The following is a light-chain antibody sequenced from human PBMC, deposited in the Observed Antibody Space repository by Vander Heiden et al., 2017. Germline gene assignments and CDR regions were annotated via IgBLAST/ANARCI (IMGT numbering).Light chain of an antibody. J-gene: IGLJ3*02. CDR1: SPNIGAGYD. CDR2: GNS. CDR3: QSYDSSLSGVV. Sequence: QSVLTQPPSVSGAPGQRVTISCTGSSPNIGAGYDVHWYQQLPGTAHKLLIYGNSNRPSGVPDRFSGSKSGTSASLAITGLQAEDEADYYCQSYDSSLSGVVFGGGTKLTVL. V-gene: IGLV1-40*01.